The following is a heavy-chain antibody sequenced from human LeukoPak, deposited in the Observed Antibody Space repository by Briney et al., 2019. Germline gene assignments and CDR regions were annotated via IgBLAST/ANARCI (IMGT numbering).Heavy chain of an antibody. CDR1: GLSFSDYA. Sequence: GGSLRLSCEASGLSFSDYAMSWVRQAPGKGQEWVSVISGSGGTTYYADSVRGRFTISRDSFKNTLYLQMNSLRAEDTAVYYCAKERELPTTYFDFWGQGSLITVSS. CDR2: ISGSGGTT. J-gene: IGHJ4*02. D-gene: IGHD5-24*01. V-gene: IGHV3-23*01. CDR3: AKERELPTTYFDF.